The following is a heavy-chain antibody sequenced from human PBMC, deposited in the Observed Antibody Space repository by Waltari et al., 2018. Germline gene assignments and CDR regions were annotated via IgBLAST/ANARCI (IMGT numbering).Heavy chain of an antibody. CDR3: ARDPLQQLEYYFDY. V-gene: IGHV1-3*01. CDR2: INAGNGNT. D-gene: IGHD6-13*01. CDR1: GYTFTSYA. J-gene: IGHJ4*02. Sequence: QVQLVQSGAEVKKPGASVKVSCKASGYTFTSYAMHWLRQAPGQRLEWMGWINAGNGNTKYAQKFQGRVTITRDTSASTAYMELSSLRSEDTAVYYCARDPLQQLEYYFDYWGQGTLVTVSS.